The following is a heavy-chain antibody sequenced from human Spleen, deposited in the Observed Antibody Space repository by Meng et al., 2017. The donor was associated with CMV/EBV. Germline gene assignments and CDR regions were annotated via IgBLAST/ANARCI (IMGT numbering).Heavy chain of an antibody. CDR1: GGALSSYA. V-gene: IGHV1-69*05. J-gene: IGHJ3*02. Sequence: SVKVSCKGSGGALSSYAFNWVRQAPGQGLEWMGVIIPIFGTTNYAEKFQGRVTLTTDESTSTAYMELSSLRSDDTAVYYCARDYPIVVTPAANFVAFDIWGHGTMVTVSS. CDR2: IIPIFGTT. D-gene: IGHD2-2*01. CDR3: ARDYPIVVTPAANFVAFDI.